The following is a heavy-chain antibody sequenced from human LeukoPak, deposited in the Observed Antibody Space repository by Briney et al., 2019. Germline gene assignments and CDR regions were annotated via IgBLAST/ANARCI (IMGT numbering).Heavy chain of an antibody. CDR2: IWSDGSNK. V-gene: IGHV3-33*01. J-gene: IGHJ4*02. D-gene: IGHD4-17*01. Sequence: LSGGSLRLSCAASGITFSTSGMHWVRQDPGKGLEWVEFIWSDGSNKYHADSVKGRFTISRDNSKDTLYLPMNSLRAQDTAAYHCARDKGTTCIDNWGQGALVTVSS. CDR3: ARDKGTTCIDN. CDR1: GITFSTSG.